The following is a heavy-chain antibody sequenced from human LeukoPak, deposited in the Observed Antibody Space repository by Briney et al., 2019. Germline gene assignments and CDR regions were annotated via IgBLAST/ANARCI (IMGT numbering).Heavy chain of an antibody. J-gene: IGHJ6*03. CDR2: INTDGSST. CDR1: GFTFSSYW. Sequence: GGSLRLSCAASGFTFSSYWMHWVRQAPGKGLVWVSRINTDGSSTSYADSVKGRFTISRDNAKNTLYLQMNSLRAEDTAVYYCARTGPCSSTSCYRGSYYYYYMDVWGKGTTVTVSS. D-gene: IGHD2-2*01. V-gene: IGHV3-74*01. CDR3: ARTGPCSSTSCYRGSYYYYYMDV.